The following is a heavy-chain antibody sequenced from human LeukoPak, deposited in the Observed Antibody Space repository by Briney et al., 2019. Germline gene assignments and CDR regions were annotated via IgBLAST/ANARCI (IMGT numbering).Heavy chain of an antibody. CDR1: GYTFTDYS. CDR3: ARDGGAGGVFDY. V-gene: IGHV1-2*02. J-gene: IGHJ4*02. D-gene: IGHD2-15*01. Sequence: GASVTVSCKASGYTFTDYSMHWVRQAPGQGLERMGWIKPNSGGTNYAQKFQGRVTMTRDTSISTAYMELSRLRSDDTAFYYCARDGGAGGVFDYWGQGTLVTVSS. CDR2: IKPNSGGT.